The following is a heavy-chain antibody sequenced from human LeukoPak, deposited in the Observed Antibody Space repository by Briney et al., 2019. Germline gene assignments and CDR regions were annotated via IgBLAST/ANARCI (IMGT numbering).Heavy chain of an antibody. CDR1: DDSFSTHY. CDR3: ARDPTTVTKGFDI. D-gene: IGHD4-17*01. CDR2: ISYSGNT. J-gene: IGHJ3*02. V-gene: IGHV4-59*11. Sequence: SETLSLTCTVADDSFSTHYWTWIRQPPGKGLECIGYISYSGNTNYNPSLKSRVTISVDTSKNQFSLRLSSVTAADTAVYYCARDPTTVTKGFDIWGQGTMVTVSS.